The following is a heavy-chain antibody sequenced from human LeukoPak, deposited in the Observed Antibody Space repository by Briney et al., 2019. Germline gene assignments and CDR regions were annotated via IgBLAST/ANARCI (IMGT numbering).Heavy chain of an antibody. CDR1: GFTVSSNY. J-gene: IGHJ4*02. CDR3: ARAIDSSGYDYYFDY. CDR2: IYSGGST. D-gene: IGHD3-22*01. V-gene: IGHV3-53*01. Sequence: PGGSPRLSCAASGFTVSSNYMSWVRQAPGKGLEWVSVIYSGGSTYYADSVKGRFTISRDNSKNTLYLQMNSLRAEDTAVYYCARAIDSSGYDYYFDYWGQGTLVTVSS.